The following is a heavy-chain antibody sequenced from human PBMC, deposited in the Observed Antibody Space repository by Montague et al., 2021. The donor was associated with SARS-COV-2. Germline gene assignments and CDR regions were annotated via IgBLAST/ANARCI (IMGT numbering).Heavy chain of an antibody. Sequence: SVKVSCKASGFTFSTYAIHWLRQAPGQRPEWMGWINPGNGNKKYSENFQGRVTVSGDTDANTAYMDLSGLRSEDTAVYYCARGGKYNYDRSGYYVFDYWGQGTLVTVSS. J-gene: IGHJ4*02. CDR2: INPGNGNK. D-gene: IGHD3-22*01. CDR3: ARGGKYNYDRSGYYVFDY. CDR1: GFTFSTYA. V-gene: IGHV1-3*01.